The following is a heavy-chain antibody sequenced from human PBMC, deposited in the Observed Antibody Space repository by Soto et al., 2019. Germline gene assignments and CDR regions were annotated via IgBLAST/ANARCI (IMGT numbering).Heavy chain of an antibody. Sequence: QVQLVESGGGVVQPGRSLRLSCAASGFIFSAYTMHWVRQAPGKGLEWVAVISYDGSNEYYADSVKGRFTISIDNSKNTLYLQMDSRRAEDTTLFYCARGPVSSRGFRAGLIDYWGQGTPVTVSS. CDR3: ARGPVSSRGFRAGLIDY. CDR2: ISYDGSNE. V-gene: IGHV3-30-3*01. D-gene: IGHD2-2*01. CDR1: GFIFSAYT. J-gene: IGHJ4*02.